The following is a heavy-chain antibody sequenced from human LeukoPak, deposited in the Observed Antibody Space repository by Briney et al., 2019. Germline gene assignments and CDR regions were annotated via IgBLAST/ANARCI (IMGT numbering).Heavy chain of an antibody. Sequence: KTSETLSLTCTVSGDSISSYYWSWIRQPPGKGLEWIVYIFYSGSTKYNPSLKSRVTISLDTSKSQFSLKLSSVTAADTAVYYCARGVCTSSSCYAGDYGLDVWGQGTTVTVSS. CDR2: IFYSGST. J-gene: IGHJ6*02. D-gene: IGHD2-2*01. CDR3: ARGVCTSSSCYAGDYGLDV. V-gene: IGHV4-59*08. CDR1: GDSISSYY.